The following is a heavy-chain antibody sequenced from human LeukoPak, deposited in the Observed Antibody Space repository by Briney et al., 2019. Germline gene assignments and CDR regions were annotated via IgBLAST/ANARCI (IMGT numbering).Heavy chain of an antibody. J-gene: IGHJ5*02. Sequence: GESLKISCKGSGYKFTTYWIGWVRQMPGRGLEWMGLIYPGDSDTRYSPSFQGQVTISVDNSINTAYLQLSSLKATAMYFCARSHGPAAQNWFKTWGQGTLVTVSS. D-gene: IGHD5-24*01. CDR3: ARSHGPAAQNWFKT. V-gene: IGHV5-51*01. CDR2: IYPGDSDT. CDR1: GYKFTTYW.